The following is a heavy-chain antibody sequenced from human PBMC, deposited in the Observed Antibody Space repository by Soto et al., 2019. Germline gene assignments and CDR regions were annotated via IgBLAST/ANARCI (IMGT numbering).Heavy chain of an antibody. CDR1: GGSISSTFYY. J-gene: IGHJ5*02. V-gene: IGHV4-39*01. Sequence: QLQLQESGPGLVKPSETLSLTCSLSGGSISSTFYYWGWIRQPPGKGLEWIGSIYYSGTTFYNASLKGRVTKSVDTSKNQFSRRLTSVTATDTAVYFCARQKWEQPKWFDPWGQGTLVTVSS. CDR3: ARQKWEQPKWFDP. CDR2: IYYSGTT. D-gene: IGHD1-26*01.